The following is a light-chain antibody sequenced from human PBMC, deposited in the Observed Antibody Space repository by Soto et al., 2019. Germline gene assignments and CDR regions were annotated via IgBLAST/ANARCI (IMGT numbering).Light chain of an antibody. Sequence: EIGLTQSPGTLSLSPGERATLSCRPSQSVSSAYLAWYQQKPGQAPRLLIYGASSRATGIPDRFSGSGSGTDFTLTISRLEPEDFAVYYCQQYGSSPRTFGQGTKVDIK. CDR3: QQYGSSPRT. J-gene: IGKJ1*01. CDR1: QSVSSAY. CDR2: GAS. V-gene: IGKV3-20*01.